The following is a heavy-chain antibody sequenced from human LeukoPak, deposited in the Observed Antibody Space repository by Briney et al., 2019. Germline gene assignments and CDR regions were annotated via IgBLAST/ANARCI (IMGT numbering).Heavy chain of an antibody. CDR3: ARVLQGALFH. J-gene: IGHJ4*02. CDR2: IYYSGST. V-gene: IGHV4-59*01. D-gene: IGHD3-10*02. Sequence: SETLSLTCTVSGDSITSYYWSWIRQPPGKGLEWIGYIYYSGSTNYNPSLKSRVTISVDTSKNQFSLKLSSVTAADTAVYYCARVLQGALFHWGQGTLVTVSS. CDR1: GDSITSYY.